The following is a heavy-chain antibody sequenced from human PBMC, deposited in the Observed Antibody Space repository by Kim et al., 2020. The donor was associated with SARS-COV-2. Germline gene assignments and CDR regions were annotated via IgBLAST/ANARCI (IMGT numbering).Heavy chain of an antibody. CDR2: IIPIFGTA. CDR3: AREGRIAVAGGNIDY. J-gene: IGHJ4*02. V-gene: IGHV1-69*13. D-gene: IGHD6-19*01. CDR1: GGTFSSYA. Sequence: SVKVSCKASGGTFSSYAISWVRQAPGQGLEWMGGIIPIFGTANYAQKFQGRVTITADESMSTAYMELSSLRSEDTAVYYCAREGRIAVAGGNIDYWGQGTLVTVSA.